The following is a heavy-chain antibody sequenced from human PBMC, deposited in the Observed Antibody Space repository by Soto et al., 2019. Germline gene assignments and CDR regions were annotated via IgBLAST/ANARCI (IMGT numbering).Heavy chain of an antibody. D-gene: IGHD1-26*01. CDR3: ARGSGSHCPYFDH. Sequence: QVQLVQSGAEVKKPGASVKVSCKASGYTFTSHAMHWVRQAPGQRLEWMGWINAGEGNTKYSQKFPGRVTITKDTSTSIAYMELSSLRCEDTAVYYCARGSGSHCPYFDHWGRGILVTVSS. CDR2: INAGEGNT. CDR1: GYTFTSHA. J-gene: IGHJ4*02. V-gene: IGHV1-3*01.